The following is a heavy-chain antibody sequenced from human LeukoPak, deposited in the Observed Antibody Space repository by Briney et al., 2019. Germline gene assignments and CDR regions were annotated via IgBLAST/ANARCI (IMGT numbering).Heavy chain of an antibody. Sequence: GAHLQTPSKGLGSRFTSLWFGWGGRLPGKGLGWLGILYPGDSDTRYSPTFQGQVTISADKSISTAYLQWSSLKASDTAMYYCARGHYDSCGDEFDYWGQGTLVTVSS. V-gene: IGHV5-51*01. CDR2: LYPGDSDT. J-gene: IGHJ4*02. D-gene: IGHD3-22*01. CDR3: ARGHYDSCGDEFDY. CDR1: GSRFTSLW.